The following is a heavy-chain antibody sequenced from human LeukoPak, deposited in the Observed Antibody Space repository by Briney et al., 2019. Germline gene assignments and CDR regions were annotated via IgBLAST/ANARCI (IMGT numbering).Heavy chain of an antibody. CDR1: GFTFSSYW. V-gene: IGHV3-7*01. Sequence: PGGSLRLSCAASGFTFSSYWMSWVRQAPGKGLEWVANIKQDGSEKYYVDSVKGRFTISRDNAKNSLYLQMNILRAEDTAVYYCAKMGATGYFFDYWGQGTLVTASS. CDR2: IKQDGSEK. J-gene: IGHJ4*02. D-gene: IGHD1-26*01. CDR3: AKMGATGYFFDY.